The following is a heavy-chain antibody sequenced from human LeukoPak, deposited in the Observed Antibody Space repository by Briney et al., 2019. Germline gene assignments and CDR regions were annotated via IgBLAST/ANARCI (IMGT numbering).Heavy chain of an antibody. Sequence: ASVKVSYKPSGYTFTKYGITWVQQAPGQELAWMGWISTYNGNKNYEQKLQGRATMTTDTSTSIAQKALRSLRSVDTAVYYCARGSSSSGYYVDVWGKGTKVTVSS. J-gene: IGHJ6*03. D-gene: IGHD3-22*01. CDR2: ISTYNGNK. V-gene: IGHV1-18*01. CDR3: ARGSSSSGYYVDV. CDR1: GYTFTKYG.